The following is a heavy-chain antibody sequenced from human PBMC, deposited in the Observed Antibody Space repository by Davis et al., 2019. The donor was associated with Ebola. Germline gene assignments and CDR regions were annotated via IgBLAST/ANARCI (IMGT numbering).Heavy chain of an antibody. D-gene: IGHD3-22*01. CDR1: GDSISSSTYY. Sequence: PSETLSLTCTVSGDSISSSTYYWDWIRQPPGKGLEWIGSLYGGGGTYYNPSLKSRVTISADTSKDQFSLNLSSVTAADTAVYYCGNSGPTYYYDSSDSYTHRPDAKIDYWGQGTLVTVSS. CDR3: GNSGPTYYYDSSDSYTHRPDAKIDY. V-gene: IGHV4-39*01. J-gene: IGHJ4*02. CDR2: LYGGGGT.